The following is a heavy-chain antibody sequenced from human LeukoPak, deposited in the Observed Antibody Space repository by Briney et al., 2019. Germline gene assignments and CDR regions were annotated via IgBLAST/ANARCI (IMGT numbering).Heavy chain of an antibody. Sequence: GGSLRLSCAASGFTFSNYAMHWVRQAPGKGLEYVSGISSNGGSTNYAISVKGRFTISRGNSKNTLFLQMNSLRADDTAVYYCARPFLAGGYYMDVWGKGTTVSVSS. V-gene: IGHV3-64*04. J-gene: IGHJ6*03. D-gene: IGHD2/OR15-2a*01. CDR3: ARPFLAGGYYMDV. CDR1: GFTFSNYA. CDR2: ISSNGGST.